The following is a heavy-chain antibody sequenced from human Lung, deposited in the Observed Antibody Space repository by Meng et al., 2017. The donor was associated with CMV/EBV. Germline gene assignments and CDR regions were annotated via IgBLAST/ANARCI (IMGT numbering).Heavy chain of an antibody. Sequence: GESLKIPCAAPGFPFSSYEMNWVRQAPGKGLEWVSYISSSGSTIYYADSVKGRFTISRDNAKNSLYLQMNSLRAEDTAVYYCASVLLYLVQGTLVTVSS. CDR2: ISSSGSTI. V-gene: IGHV3-48*03. D-gene: IGHD2-21*01. J-gene: IGHJ4*02. CDR1: GFPFSSYE. CDR3: ASVLLY.